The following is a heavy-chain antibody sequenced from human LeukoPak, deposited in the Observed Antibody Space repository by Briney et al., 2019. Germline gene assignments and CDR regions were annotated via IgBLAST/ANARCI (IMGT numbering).Heavy chain of an antibody. D-gene: IGHD2-15*01. CDR1: GFNFSGYW. CDR3: ARQPQVAHFDY. J-gene: IGHJ4*02. V-gene: IGHV3-74*01. CDR2: INTDGSTT. Sequence: GGSLRLSCAASGFNFSGYWMHWVRQTPGNGLVWVSRINTDGSTTSYADSVKGRFTIPRDNANNSLYLQMNSLSAEDTAIYYCARQPQVAHFDYWGQGTLVSVSS.